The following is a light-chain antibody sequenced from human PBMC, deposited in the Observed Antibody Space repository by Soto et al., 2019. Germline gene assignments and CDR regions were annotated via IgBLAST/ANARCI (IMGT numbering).Light chain of an antibody. V-gene: IGKV3-20*01. Sequence: EIVLTQSPGTLSLSPGERATLSCRASQSVSSSYLAWYQQKPGQAPRLLIYGASSRATGIPDRFSGSGSGTDFTHTISRLEPEDFAVYYCQQYGSSPHITFGPGTKVDIK. CDR2: GAS. CDR1: QSVSSSY. CDR3: QQYGSSPHIT. J-gene: IGKJ3*01.